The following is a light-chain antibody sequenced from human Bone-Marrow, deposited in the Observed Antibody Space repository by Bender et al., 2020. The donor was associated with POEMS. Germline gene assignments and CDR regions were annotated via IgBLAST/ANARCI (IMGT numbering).Light chain of an antibody. CDR1: DLGDKY. CDR2: QDT. CDR3: QAWDTYSVI. J-gene: IGLJ2*01. V-gene: IGLV3-1*01. Sequence: SYEVTQPPSVSVSPGQTASITCSGVDLGDKYFAWYQQKPAQSPVLVIYQDTNRPSGIPERFSGSNSGNTATLTISGTQAMDEADYYCQAWDTYSVIFGGGTKLTVL.